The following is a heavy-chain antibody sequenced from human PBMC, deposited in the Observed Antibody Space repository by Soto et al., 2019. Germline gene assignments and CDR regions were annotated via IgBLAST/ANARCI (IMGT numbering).Heavy chain of an antibody. V-gene: IGHV4-39*01. J-gene: IGHJ5*02. D-gene: IGHD6-19*01. CDR1: GGSISSSSYY. CDR2: IYYSGST. CDR3: ARHGIAVAGKPNWFDP. Sequence: SETLSLTCTVSGGSISSSSYYWGWIRQPPGKGLEWIGSIYYSGSTYYNPSLKSRVTISVDTSKNQFSLKLSSVTAADTAVYYCARHGIAVAGKPNWFDPWGQGTLVTVSS.